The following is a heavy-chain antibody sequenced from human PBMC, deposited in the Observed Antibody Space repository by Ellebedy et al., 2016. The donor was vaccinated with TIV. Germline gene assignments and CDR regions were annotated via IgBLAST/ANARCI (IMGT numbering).Heavy chain of an antibody. CDR3: ARGVAAPPKGARYYFDY. D-gene: IGHD6-13*01. V-gene: IGHV1-18*01. CDR2: ISAYNGNT. CDR1: NYTFTSYG. Sequence: ASVKVSXKASNYTFTSYGISWVRQAPGQGLEWMGWISAYNGNTNYAQKLQGRVTMTTDTSTSTAYMELRSLRSDDTAVYYCARGVAAPPKGARYYFDYWGQGTLVTVSS. J-gene: IGHJ4*02.